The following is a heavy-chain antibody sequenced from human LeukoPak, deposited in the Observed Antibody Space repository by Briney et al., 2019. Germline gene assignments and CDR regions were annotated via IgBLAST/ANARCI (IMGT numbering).Heavy chain of an antibody. J-gene: IGHJ4*02. CDR1: GGSISSGGYY. Sequence: SETLSLTCTVSGGSISSGGYYWSWIRQHPGKGLEWIGYIYYSGSTYYNPSLKSRVTISVDTSKNQFSLKLSSVTAADTAVYYCARGHYYDSSGYYLFFDYWGQGTLVTVSS. D-gene: IGHD3-22*01. CDR2: IYYSGST. CDR3: ARGHYYDSSGYYLFFDY. V-gene: IGHV4-31*03.